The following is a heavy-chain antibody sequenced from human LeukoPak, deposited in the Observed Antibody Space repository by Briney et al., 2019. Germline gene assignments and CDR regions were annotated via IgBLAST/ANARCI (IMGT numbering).Heavy chain of an antibody. J-gene: IGHJ4*02. CDR1: GGSISSSY. D-gene: IGHD3-10*01. V-gene: IGHV4-59*01. Sequence: SETLSLTCTVSGGSISSSYWSWIRQPPGKGLEWIGYIYYSGSTSYNPSLKSRVTMSVSTSKNQLSLKLRSVTAADTAVYYCARDGYYGSGSYFPFDYWGQGTLVTVSS. CDR2: IYYSGST. CDR3: ARDGYYGSGSYFPFDY.